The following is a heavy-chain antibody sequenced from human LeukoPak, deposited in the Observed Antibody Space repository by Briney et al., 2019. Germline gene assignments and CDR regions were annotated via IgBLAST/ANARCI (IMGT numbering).Heavy chain of an antibody. CDR1: GFTFSSYG. Sequence: GGSLRLSCAASGFTFSSYGIHWVRLAPGKGLEWVAVISDDGTRKYYADSVQGRFTISRDNSKNTLYLQMNSLRAEDMAVYYCAREFSGYAFDIWGQGTMFTVSS. V-gene: IGHV3-30*03. CDR2: ISDDGTRK. CDR3: AREFSGYAFDI. J-gene: IGHJ3*02. D-gene: IGHD5-12*01.